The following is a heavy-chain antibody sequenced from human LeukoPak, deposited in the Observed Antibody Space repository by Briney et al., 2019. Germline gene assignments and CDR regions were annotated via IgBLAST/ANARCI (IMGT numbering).Heavy chain of an antibody. J-gene: IGHJ4*02. CDR2: IYVDWSN. D-gene: IGHD6-19*01. CDR3: ARYRFISGWYSFDY. CDR1: GISISTYH. V-gene: IGHV4-4*07. Sequence: SETLSLTCTVSGISISTYHWSWIRQSAGKGLEWIGRIYVDWSNNYNPSLKSRVTMSVDTSTHQFSLKLTSVTAADTAVYYCARYRFISGWYSFDYWGQGALVTVSS.